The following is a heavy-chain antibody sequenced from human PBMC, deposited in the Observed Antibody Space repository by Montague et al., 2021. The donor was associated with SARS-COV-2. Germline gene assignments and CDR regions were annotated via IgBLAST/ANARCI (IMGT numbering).Heavy chain of an antibody. CDR2: IYYSGST. CDR1: GGSISSSSYY. V-gene: IGHV4-39*07. Sequence: SETLSLTCTVSGGSISSSSYYWGWIRQAPGKGLEWIGSIYYSGSTYYNPSLKSRVTISVDKSKKQVSLKLRSLTAADTAVYYCARGADYDFWSGFLRYKWFGPWGQGTPVIVSS. D-gene: IGHD3-3*01. CDR3: ARGADYDFWSGFLRYKWFGP. J-gene: IGHJ5*02.